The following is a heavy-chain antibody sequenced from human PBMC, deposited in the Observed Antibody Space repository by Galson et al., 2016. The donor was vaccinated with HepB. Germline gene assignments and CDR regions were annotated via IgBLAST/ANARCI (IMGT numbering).Heavy chain of an antibody. J-gene: IGHJ6*02. CDR1: GFRFTYYG. CDR2: ISYDGNKE. Sequence: CAASGFRFTYYGLHWVRQAPGKGLEWVAVISYDGNKEYYADSVKGRFTIFRDNPKTTVYLEMNSLRVEDTAVYYCAKDSILGATAGFYGIDVWGQGTTVTVSS. V-gene: IGHV3-30*18. D-gene: IGHD1-26*01. CDR3: AKDSILGATAGFYGIDV.